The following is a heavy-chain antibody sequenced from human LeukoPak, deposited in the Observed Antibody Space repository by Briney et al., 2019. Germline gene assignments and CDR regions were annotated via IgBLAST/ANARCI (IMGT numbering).Heavy chain of an antibody. V-gene: IGHV1-2*02. J-gene: IGHJ5*02. CDR1: GYTFTGYY. CDR2: INPNSGGT. Sequence: ASVKVSCKASGYTFTGYYMHWVRLAPGQGLEWMGWINPNSGGTNYEQKFQGRVIMTRDTSISTAYMELSRLRSDDTAVYYCARHMTTANNWFDPWGQGTLVTVSS. CDR3: ARHMTTANNWFDP. D-gene: IGHD4-17*01.